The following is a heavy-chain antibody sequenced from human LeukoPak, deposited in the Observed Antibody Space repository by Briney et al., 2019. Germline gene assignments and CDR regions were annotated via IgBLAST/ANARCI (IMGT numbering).Heavy chain of an antibody. CDR1: GYTFTGYY. J-gene: IGHJ4*02. D-gene: IGHD6-19*01. V-gene: IGHV1-2*02. Sequence: ASVKVSCRASGYTFTGYYIHWVRQAPGQGLEWMGWINPNSGGTNYAQKFQGRVTMTGDTSISTAYMELSRLRSDDTAVYYCARDCVIGVAGIGIDYWGQGTLVTVSS. CDR2: INPNSGGT. CDR3: ARDCVIGVAGIGIDY.